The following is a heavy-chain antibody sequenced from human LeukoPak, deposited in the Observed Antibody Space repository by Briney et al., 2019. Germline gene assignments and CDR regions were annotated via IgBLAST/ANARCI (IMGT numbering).Heavy chain of an antibody. V-gene: IGHV3-48*03. Sequence: PGGSLRLSCAASGFTFSSYEMNWVRQAPGKGLEWVSYISSSGSTIYYADSVKGRFTISRDNAKNSLYLQMNSLRAEDTAVYCRARGGTDIVVVVAATVDYWGQGTLVTVSS. CDR3: ARGGTDIVVVVAATVDY. CDR1: GFTFSSYE. J-gene: IGHJ4*02. D-gene: IGHD2-15*01. CDR2: ISSSGSTI.